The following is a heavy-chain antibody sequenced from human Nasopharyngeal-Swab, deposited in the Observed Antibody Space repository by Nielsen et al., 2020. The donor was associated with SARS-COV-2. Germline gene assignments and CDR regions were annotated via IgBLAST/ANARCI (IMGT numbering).Heavy chain of an antibody. Sequence: GESLKISCAASGFTFSSYWMHWVRQAPGKGLVWVSRINSDGSSTSYADSVEGRFTISRDNAKNTLYLQMNSLRAEDTAVYYCASPKNYDILTGTNYWGQGTLVTVSS. CDR3: ASPKNYDILTGTNY. CDR1: GFTFSSYW. V-gene: IGHV3-74*01. J-gene: IGHJ4*02. D-gene: IGHD3-9*01. CDR2: INSDGSST.